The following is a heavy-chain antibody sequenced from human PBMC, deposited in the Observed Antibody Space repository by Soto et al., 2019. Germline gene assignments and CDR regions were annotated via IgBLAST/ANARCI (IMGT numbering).Heavy chain of an antibody. D-gene: IGHD3-3*01. CDR3: AKGHYDFWSDNIRFDP. CDR1: GFTFSSYG. J-gene: IGHJ5*02. CDR2: ISYDGSNK. V-gene: IGHV3-30*18. Sequence: PGGSLRLSCAASGFTFSSYGMHWVRQAPGKGLEWVAVISYDGSNKYYADSVKGRFTISRDNSKNTLYLQMNSLRAEDTAVYYCAKGHYDFWSDNIRFDPWGQGTLVTVSS.